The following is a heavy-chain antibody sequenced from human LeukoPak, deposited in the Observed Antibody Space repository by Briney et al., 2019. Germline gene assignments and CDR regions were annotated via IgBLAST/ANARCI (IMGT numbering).Heavy chain of an antibody. V-gene: IGHV1-69*13. CDR3: ASEGGTDKRAVRNYYGMDV. Sequence: SVKVSCKASGGTFSSYAISWVRQAPGQGLEWMGGIIPIFGTANYAQKFQGRVTITADESTSTAYMELSSLRSEDTAAYYCASEGGTDKRAVRNYYGMDVWGKGTTVTVSS. J-gene: IGHJ6*04. CDR2: IIPIFGTA. D-gene: IGHD1-7*01. CDR1: GGTFSSYA.